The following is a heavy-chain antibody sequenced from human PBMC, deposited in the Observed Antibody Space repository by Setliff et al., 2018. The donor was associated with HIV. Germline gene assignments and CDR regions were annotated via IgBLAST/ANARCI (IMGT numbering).Heavy chain of an antibody. CDR1: GHSLSTYA. CDR3: VRLTADRTNYYYYMDV. Sequence: ASVKVSCKASGHSLSTYAMSWVRQAPGQGLEWMGWIDSNNGNRNFAQKFRGRVTMTTDISTNTAYMEVRSLSFDDTAVYYCVRLTADRTNYYYYMDVWGKGTTVTVSS. J-gene: IGHJ6*03. V-gene: IGHV1-18*04. D-gene: IGHD2-8*01. CDR2: IDSNNGNR.